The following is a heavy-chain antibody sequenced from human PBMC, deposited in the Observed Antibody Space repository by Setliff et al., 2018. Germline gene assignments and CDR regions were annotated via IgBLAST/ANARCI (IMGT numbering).Heavy chain of an antibody. CDR2: IINSGST. CDR3: ERRQLGKMENY. CDR1: GGSFTGTTYY. J-gene: IGHJ4*02. V-gene: IGHV4-39*01. D-gene: IGHD2-2*01. Sequence: PSETLSLTCTVSGGSFTGTTYYWGWIRQSPGKGLEWIGTIINSGSTYYNPSLKSRVTMSVDTSKSQLSLKLSSVTAADTAVYYCERRQLGKMENYGGPGALVTVSS.